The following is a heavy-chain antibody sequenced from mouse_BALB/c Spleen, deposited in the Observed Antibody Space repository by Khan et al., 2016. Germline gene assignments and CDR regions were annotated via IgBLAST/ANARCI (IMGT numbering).Heavy chain of an antibody. D-gene: IGHD2-14*01. J-gene: IGHJ3*01. CDR3: ARGTPLAD. V-gene: IGHV1-80*01. CDR1: GYVFSSYW. Sequence: QVRLQQSGAELVRPGSSVKISCKASGYVFSSYWMNWVKQRPGQGLEWIGQIYPGDGDTYYNGKFKGKVTLTADKSSSTAYMQRSSLTSEDSAVYFCARGTPLADWGQGTLVTVSA. CDR2: IYPGDGDT.